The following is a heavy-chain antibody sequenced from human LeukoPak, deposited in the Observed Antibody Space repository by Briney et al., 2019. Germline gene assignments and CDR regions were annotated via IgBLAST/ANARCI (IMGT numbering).Heavy chain of an antibody. CDR3: ARDFTYYDILTGYPRHYFDY. Sequence: SETLSLTCTVYGGSISSYYWSWIRQPAGKGLEWTGRIYTSGSTNYNPSLKSRVTMSVDTSKNQFSLKLSSVTAADTAVYNCARDFTYYDILTGYPRHYFDYWGQGTLVTVSS. D-gene: IGHD3-9*01. CDR2: IYTSGST. V-gene: IGHV4-4*07. CDR1: GGSISSYY. J-gene: IGHJ4*02.